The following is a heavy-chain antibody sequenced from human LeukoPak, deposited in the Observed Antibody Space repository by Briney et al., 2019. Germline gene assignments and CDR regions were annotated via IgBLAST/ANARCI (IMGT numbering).Heavy chain of an antibody. CDR3: AREGASIFGVAEGAFDI. Sequence: GGSLRLSCAASGFTFSSYSMNWVRQAPGKGLEWVSSISSSSSYIYYADSVKGRFTISRDNAKNSLYLQMNSLRAEDTAVYYCAREGASIFGVAEGAFDIWGQGTMVTVSS. D-gene: IGHD3-3*01. J-gene: IGHJ3*02. CDR2: ISSSSSYI. CDR1: GFTFSSYS. V-gene: IGHV3-21*04.